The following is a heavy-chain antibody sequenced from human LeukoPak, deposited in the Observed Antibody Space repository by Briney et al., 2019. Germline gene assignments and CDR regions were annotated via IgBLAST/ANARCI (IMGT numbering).Heavy chain of an antibody. CDR2: ISGSGGST. D-gene: IGHD3-22*01. CDR1: GFTFSSYA. J-gene: IGHJ4*02. Sequence: GGSLRLSCAASGFTFSSYAMSWVRQAPGKGLEWVSAISGSGGSTYYADSVKGRFTISRDNSKNTLYLQMNSLRAEDTAVYYCAKGPYYYDSSGYPGPSYYFDYWGQGTLVTVSS. V-gene: IGHV3-23*01. CDR3: AKGPYYYDSSGYPGPSYYFDY.